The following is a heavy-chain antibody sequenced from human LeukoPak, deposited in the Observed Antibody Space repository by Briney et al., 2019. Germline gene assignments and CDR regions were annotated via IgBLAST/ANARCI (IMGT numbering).Heavy chain of an antibody. V-gene: IGHV3-49*04. J-gene: IGHJ6*03. CDR3: TREVAIFGVEVYYYYYMDV. D-gene: IGHD3-3*01. CDR1: GFTFGDYA. Sequence: GGSLRLSCTASGFTFGDYAMSWVRQAPGKGLEWVGFIRSKAYGGTTEYAASVKGRFTISRDDSKSIAYLQMNSLKTEDTAVYYCTREVAIFGVEVYYYYYMDVWGKGTTVTVSS. CDR2: IRSKAYGGTT.